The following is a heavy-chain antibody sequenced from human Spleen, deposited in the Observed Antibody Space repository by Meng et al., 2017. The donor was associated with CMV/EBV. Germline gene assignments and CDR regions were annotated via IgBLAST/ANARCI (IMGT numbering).Heavy chain of an antibody. V-gene: IGHV3-23*03. J-gene: IGHJ4*02. CDR1: GFTFSSYA. Sequence: GGSLRLSCAASGFTFSSYAMGWVRQAPGKGLEYVSLIYIGNHGTRYADSVKGRFTISRDNSKNTLYLQMDSLRAEDTAIYYCVRGWSGGVDYYFDYWGQGTLVTSPQ. D-gene: IGHD3-16*01. CDR3: VRGWSGGVDYYFDY. CDR2: IYIGNHGT.